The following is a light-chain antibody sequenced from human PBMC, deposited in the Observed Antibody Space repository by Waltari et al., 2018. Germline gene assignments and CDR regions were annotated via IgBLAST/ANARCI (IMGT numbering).Light chain of an antibody. CDR1: SSNIGRNF. Sequence: QSVLTQPPSASGTPGQRVAISCSGSSSNIGRNFVYRYQQLPGTAPELLIYRNNQRPSGVPVRISGSKSGTSASLAVSGLRSEDEADFYCAAWDDSLSTWVFGGGTKLTVL. V-gene: IGLV1-47*01. CDR3: AAWDDSLSTWV. J-gene: IGLJ3*02. CDR2: RNN.